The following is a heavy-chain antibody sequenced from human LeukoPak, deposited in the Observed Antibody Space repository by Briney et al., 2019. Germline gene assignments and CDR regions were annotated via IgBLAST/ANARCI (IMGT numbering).Heavy chain of an antibody. D-gene: IGHD6-13*01. Sequence: ASVKVSCKASGYTFINYGISRVRQAPGQGLEWMGWISAYNGNTDYAQNFQGRVTMTTDTSTSTVYMELTSLRFDDTAVYYCARDRSSSDYWGQGTLITVSS. CDR1: GYTFINYG. CDR3: ARDRSSSDY. CDR2: ISAYNGNT. J-gene: IGHJ4*02. V-gene: IGHV1-18*01.